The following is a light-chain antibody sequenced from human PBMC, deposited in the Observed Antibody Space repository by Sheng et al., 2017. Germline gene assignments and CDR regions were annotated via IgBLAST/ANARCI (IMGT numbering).Light chain of an antibody. CDR1: QSVLYSSNNKNY. V-gene: IGKV4-1*01. CDR2: WAS. J-gene: IGKJ3*01. Sequence: DIVMTQSPDSLAVSLGERATINCKSSQSVLYSSNNKNYLAWYQQKPGQPPKLLIYWASTRESGVPDRFSGSGSGTDFTLTISSLQTEDVAVYYCHQLTNWPFTFGPGTKVNIK. CDR3: HQLTNWPFT.